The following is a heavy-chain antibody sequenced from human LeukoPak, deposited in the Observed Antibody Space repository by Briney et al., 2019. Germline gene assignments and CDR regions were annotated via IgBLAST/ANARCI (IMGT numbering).Heavy chain of an antibody. CDR3: ASSGSGWEGYFQH. CDR2: IYTSGST. V-gene: IGHV4-4*07. D-gene: IGHD6-19*01. J-gene: IGHJ1*01. Sequence: SETLSLTCTVSGGSISSYYWSWIRQPAGKGLEWIGRIYTSGSTNYNPSLKSRVTMSVDTSKNQFSLKLTSVTAADTAVYFCASSGSGWEGYFQHWGQGTLVTVSS. CDR1: GGSISSYY.